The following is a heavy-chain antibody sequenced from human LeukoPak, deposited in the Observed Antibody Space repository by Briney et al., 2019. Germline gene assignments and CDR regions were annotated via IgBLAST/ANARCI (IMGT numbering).Heavy chain of an antibody. CDR2: IRSKANSYAT. D-gene: IGHD2-15*01. J-gene: IGHJ4*02. V-gene: IGHV3-73*01. Sequence: GRIRSKANSYATAYAASVKGRFTISRDDSKNTAYLQMNSLKTEDTAVYYCTTAATLFDYWGQGTLVTVSS. CDR3: TTAATLFDY.